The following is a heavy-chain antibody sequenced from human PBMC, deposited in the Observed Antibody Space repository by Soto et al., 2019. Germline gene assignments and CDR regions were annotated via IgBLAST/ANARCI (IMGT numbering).Heavy chain of an antibody. CDR3: ARGEPRFMEWLLLSEYFDP. Sequence: SGTLSLTCAVYGGSFSSYYWSWIRQPPGKGLEWIGVINHSGSTNYDPSLKSRVTISIDTSKNQVSLTLSSVTAADTAVYYCARGEPRFMEWLLLSEYFDPWGQGTLVTVSS. D-gene: IGHD3-3*01. V-gene: IGHV4-34*01. CDR1: GGSFSSYY. J-gene: IGHJ5*02. CDR2: INHSGST.